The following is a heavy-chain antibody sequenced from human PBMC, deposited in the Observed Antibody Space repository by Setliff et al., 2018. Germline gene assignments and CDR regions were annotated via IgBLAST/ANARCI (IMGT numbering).Heavy chain of an antibody. CDR2: LYDSGKT. Sequence: SETLSLTCTVPGDSISSISYYWGWIRQPPGKGLEWIGTLYDSGKTYYNPSLKSRVTISVDTSKNQFSLKLRSVTAADTAVYYCARTGTYRYFDYWGQGILVTVSS. V-gene: IGHV4-39*01. D-gene: IGHD1-1*01. J-gene: IGHJ4*02. CDR1: GDSISSISYY. CDR3: ARTGTYRYFDY.